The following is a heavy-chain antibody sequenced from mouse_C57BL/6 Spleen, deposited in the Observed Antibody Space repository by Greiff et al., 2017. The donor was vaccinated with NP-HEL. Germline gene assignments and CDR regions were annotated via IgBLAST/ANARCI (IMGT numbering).Heavy chain of an antibody. D-gene: IGHD2-5*01. CDR3: AREFYSNYFYAMDY. J-gene: IGHJ4*01. V-gene: IGHV3-6*01. CDR2: ISYDGSN. CDR1: GYSITSGYY. Sequence: EVKLVESGPGLVKPSQSLSLTCSVTGYSITSGYYWNWIRQFPGNKLEWMGYISYDGSNNYNPSLKNRISITRDTSKNQFFLKLNSVTTEDTATYYCAREFYSNYFYAMDYWGQGTSVTVSS.